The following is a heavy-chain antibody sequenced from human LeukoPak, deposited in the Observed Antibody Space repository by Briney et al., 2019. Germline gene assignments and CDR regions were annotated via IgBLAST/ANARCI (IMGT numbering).Heavy chain of an antibody. J-gene: IGHJ6*03. CDR2: IYHSGST. CDR3: ARVRRLELPPGNFYYYMDV. D-gene: IGHD1-7*01. CDR1: GGSINSGGYN. Sequence: PSETLSLTCTVSGGSINSGGYNWNWIRQPPGKVLEWIGYIYHSGSTYYNPSLKSRVTISVDTSKNQFSLKLSSVTAADTAVYYCARVRRLELPPGNFYYYMDVWGKGTTATVSS. V-gene: IGHV4-30-2*01.